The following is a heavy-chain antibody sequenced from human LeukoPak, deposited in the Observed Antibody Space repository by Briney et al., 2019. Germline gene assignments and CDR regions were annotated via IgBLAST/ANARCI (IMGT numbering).Heavy chain of an antibody. CDR2: ISYDGSNK. D-gene: IGHD3-22*01. CDR1: GFTFSSYG. CDR3: AKDRGSSGYSTLDFDY. V-gene: IGHV3-30*18. Sequence: PGGSLRLSCAASGFTFSSYGMHWVRQPPGKGLEWVAVISYDGSNKYYADSVKGRFTISRDNSKNTLYLQMNSLRAEDTAVYYCAKDRGSSGYSTLDFDYWGQGTLVTVSS. J-gene: IGHJ4*02.